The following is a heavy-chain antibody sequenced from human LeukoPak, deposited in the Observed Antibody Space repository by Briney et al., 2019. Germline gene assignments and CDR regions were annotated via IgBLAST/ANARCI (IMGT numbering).Heavy chain of an antibody. CDR3: ARVGYDSSGYYPTLFDY. V-gene: IGHV4-34*01. CDR2: INHSGST. Sequence: SETLSLTCAVYGGSFSGYYWSWIRQAPGKGLEWIREINHSGSTNYNPSLKSRVTISVDTSKNQFSLRLSSVTAADTAVYYCARVGYDSSGYYPTLFDYWGQGTLVTVSS. D-gene: IGHD3-22*01. CDR1: GGSFSGYY. J-gene: IGHJ4*02.